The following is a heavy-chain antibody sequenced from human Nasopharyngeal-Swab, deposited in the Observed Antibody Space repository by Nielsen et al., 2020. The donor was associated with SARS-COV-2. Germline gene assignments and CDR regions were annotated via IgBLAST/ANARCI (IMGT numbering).Heavy chain of an antibody. CDR3: TGYSTICY. D-gene: IGHD2-2*01. CDR2: IRSEANGGTA. J-gene: IGHJ4*02. CDR1: GFTFGDYA. Sequence: GESLKISCPTSGFTFGDYAMSWVRQAPGKGLEWVGFIRSEANGGTAEYAVSVEGRFSISRDDSKSIAYLQMNSLKTEDTAVYYCTGYSTICYWGQGTLVTVSS. V-gene: IGHV3-49*04.